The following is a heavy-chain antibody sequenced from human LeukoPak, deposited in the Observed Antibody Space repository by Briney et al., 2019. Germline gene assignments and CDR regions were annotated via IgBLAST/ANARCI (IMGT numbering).Heavy chain of an antibody. Sequence: GGSLRLSCVVSGLTFSSYAMSWVRQAPGKGPEWVSAIRGSGSNTYYADSVKGRFTISRDNSKNTLYLQMNSLRAEDTAIYYCAKVPNYDFWSGYSYLDFWGQGTLVTVSS. CDR2: IRGSGSNT. CDR1: GLTFSSYA. CDR3: AKVPNYDFWSGYSYLDF. J-gene: IGHJ4*02. D-gene: IGHD3-3*01. V-gene: IGHV3-23*01.